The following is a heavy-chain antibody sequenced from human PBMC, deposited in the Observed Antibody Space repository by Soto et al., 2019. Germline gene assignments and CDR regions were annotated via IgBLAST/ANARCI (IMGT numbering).Heavy chain of an antibody. J-gene: IGHJ4*02. Sequence: SVKVSCKASGGTFSSYAISWVRQAPGQGLEWMGGIIPIFGTANYAQKFQGRVTITADESTSTAYMELSSLRSDDTAVYYCARGLLRLGADGIDYWGQGTLVTVSS. D-gene: IGHD3-16*01. CDR2: IIPIFGTA. V-gene: IGHV1-69*13. CDR3: ARGLLRLGADGIDY. CDR1: GGTFSSYA.